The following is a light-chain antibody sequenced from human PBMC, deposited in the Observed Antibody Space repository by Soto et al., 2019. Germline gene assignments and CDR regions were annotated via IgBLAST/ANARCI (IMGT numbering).Light chain of an antibody. J-gene: IGLJ1*01. Sequence: QSVLTQPASVSGSPGQSIAISCIGSSSDVGGYNYVSWHQQHPGKAPKVVIYDVSNRPSGVSDRFSGSKSGNTASLTISGLQAEDEADYYCSSCTSSSTYVFGTGTKVTVL. CDR2: DVS. CDR3: SSCTSSSTYV. CDR1: SSDVGGYNY. V-gene: IGLV2-14*01.